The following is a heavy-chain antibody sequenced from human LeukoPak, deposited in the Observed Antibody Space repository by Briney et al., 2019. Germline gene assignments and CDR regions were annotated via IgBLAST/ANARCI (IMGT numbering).Heavy chain of an antibody. CDR3: ATYCSGVSCYSGMVY. CDR2: ISYSGGRT. D-gene: IGHD2-15*01. J-gene: IGHJ4*02. Sequence: PGGSLRLSCAASGFIFSSYAMSWVRQAPGKGLEWVSGISYSGGRTYYADSVKGRFTISRDNSKNTVYLQMNSLRVEDTAVYYCATYCSGVSCYSGMVYWGQGTLVTVSS. CDR1: GFIFSSYA. V-gene: IGHV3-23*01.